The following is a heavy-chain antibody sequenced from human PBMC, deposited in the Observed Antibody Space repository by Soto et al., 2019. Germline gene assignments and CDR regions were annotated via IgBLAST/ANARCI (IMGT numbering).Heavy chain of an antibody. D-gene: IGHD5-12*01. CDR1: GFTFSVYS. Sequence: VELVESGGGLVKPGGSLRLSCAASGFTFSVYSIAWVRQAPGKGLEWISSITDRGDIRYADSVKGRFTVSRDNVNNSVHRQLNSLRAQDTAVYYCARFATPTTTWYWFDPWGKGTLVTVSS. CDR3: ARFATPTTTWYWFDP. CDR2: ITDRGDI. J-gene: IGHJ5*02. V-gene: IGHV3-21*06.